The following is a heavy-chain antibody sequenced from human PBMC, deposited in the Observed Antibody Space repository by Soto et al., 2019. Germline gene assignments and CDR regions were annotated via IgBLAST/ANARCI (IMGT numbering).Heavy chain of an antibody. CDR2: ISSSSSTI. CDR1: GFTFSSYS. Sequence: GGSLRLSCAASGFTFSSYSMNWVRQAPGKGLEWVSYISSSSSTIYYADSVKGRFTISRDNAKNSLYLQMNSLRAEDTAVYYCAREETYYDILTGYYPGPFDYWGQGTLVTVSS. J-gene: IGHJ4*02. D-gene: IGHD3-9*01. V-gene: IGHV3-48*01. CDR3: AREETYYDILTGYYPGPFDY.